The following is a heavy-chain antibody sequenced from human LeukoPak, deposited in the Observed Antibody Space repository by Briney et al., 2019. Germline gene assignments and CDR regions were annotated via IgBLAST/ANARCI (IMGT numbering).Heavy chain of an antibody. V-gene: IGHV3-21*01. CDR3: ARTLPPPATAQFFDY. J-gene: IGHJ4*02. CDR1: GFTFSSYS. D-gene: IGHD2-2*01. Sequence: PGGSLRLSCAASGFTFSSYSMNWVRQAPGKGLEWVSSISSSSSYIYYADSVKGRFTISRDNAENSLYLQMDSLRVDDTAVYYCARTLPPPATAQFFDYWGQGTLVTVSS. CDR2: ISSSSSYI.